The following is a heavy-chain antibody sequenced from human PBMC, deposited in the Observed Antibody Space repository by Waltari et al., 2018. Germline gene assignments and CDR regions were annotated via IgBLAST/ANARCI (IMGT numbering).Heavy chain of an antibody. V-gene: IGHV4-30-4*01. Sequence: QVQLQESGPGLVKPSQTLYLTCTISGGSIRSADYYWSWLRQPPGKGLEWIGYMSSSGSIYYNPSLKSRISMSVDTSKNQFSLKLSSVIAADTAVYYCARVTLISIVQGVTVPGEYFQHWGLGTLVTVSS. CDR2: MSSSGSI. CDR3: ARVTLISIVQGVTVPGEYFQH. D-gene: IGHD3-10*02. J-gene: IGHJ1*01. CDR1: GGSIRSADYY.